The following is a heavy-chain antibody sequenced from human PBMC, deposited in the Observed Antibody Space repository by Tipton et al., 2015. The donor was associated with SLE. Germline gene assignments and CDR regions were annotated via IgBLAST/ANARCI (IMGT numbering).Heavy chain of an antibody. CDR2: VYSSGST. Sequence: TVSGGSISGYYWSWIRQPAGKGLEWIGRVYSSGSTIYNPSIKSRITLSLDTSKNQFSLRVNSVTAADTAVYYCARGGGSYYDYWGQGTLVTVSS. V-gene: IGHV4-4*07. J-gene: IGHJ4*02. D-gene: IGHD1-26*01. CDR3: ARGGGSYYDY. CDR1: GGSISGYY.